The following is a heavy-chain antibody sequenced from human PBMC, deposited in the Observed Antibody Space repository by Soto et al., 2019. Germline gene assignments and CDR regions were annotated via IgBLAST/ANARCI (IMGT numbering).Heavy chain of an antibody. Sequence: QVQLVQSGAEVKKPGSSVKVSCKASGGTFSTYSISWVRQAPGQGLEWMGRIIPILDITNYAQKFQGRAXIXXDKSTSTAYMELSSLISEDTAVYYCAGGSNFDLDYWGQGTLVTVSP. D-gene: IGHD5-12*01. V-gene: IGHV1-69*02. CDR3: AGGSNFDLDY. CDR2: IIPILDIT. CDR1: GGTFSTYS. J-gene: IGHJ4*02.